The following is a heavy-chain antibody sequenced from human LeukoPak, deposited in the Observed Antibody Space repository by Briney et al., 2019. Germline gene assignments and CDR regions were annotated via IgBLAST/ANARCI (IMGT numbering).Heavy chain of an antibody. CDR2: IYYSGST. CDR1: GGSISSITYY. Sequence: SETLSLTCNVSGGSISSITYYWGWIRQTPGKGLEWIGSIYYSGSTDYKPSLKSRVTISVDTSKNQFSLKLRSVTAADTAVYYRVSHGGFSSGWYVDYWGQGTLITVSS. D-gene: IGHD6-19*01. J-gene: IGHJ4*02. CDR3: VSHGGFSSGWYVDY. V-gene: IGHV4-39*01.